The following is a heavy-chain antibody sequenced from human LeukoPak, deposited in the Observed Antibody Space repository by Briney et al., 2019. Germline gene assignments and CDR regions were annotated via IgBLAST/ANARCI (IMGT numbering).Heavy chain of an antibody. V-gene: IGHV4-39*07. CDR1: GGSISSSSSY. J-gene: IGHJ4*02. D-gene: IGHD2-15*01. CDR3: ARGVVAAPQTFDY. CDR2: IYYSGST. Sequence: PSETLSLTCTVSGGSISSSSSYWGWIRQPPGKGLEWIGSIYYSGSTNYNPSLKSRATISVDTSKNQFSLKLSSVTAADTAVYYCARGVVAAPQTFDYWGQGTLVTVSS.